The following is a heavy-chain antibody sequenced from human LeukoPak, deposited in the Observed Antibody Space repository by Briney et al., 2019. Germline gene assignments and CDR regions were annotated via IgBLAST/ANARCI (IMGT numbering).Heavy chain of an antibody. J-gene: IGHJ6*03. CDR1: GFTFSSYS. Sequence: GGSLRLSCAASGFTFSSYSMNWVRQAPGKGLEWVSSISSSSSYMYYADSVKGRFTISRDNAKNSLYLQMNSLRAEDTAVYYCARDGHYCSSTSCYNYYMDVWGKGTTVTVSS. D-gene: IGHD2-2*02. V-gene: IGHV3-21*01. CDR3: ARDGHYCSSTSCYNYYMDV. CDR2: ISSSSSYM.